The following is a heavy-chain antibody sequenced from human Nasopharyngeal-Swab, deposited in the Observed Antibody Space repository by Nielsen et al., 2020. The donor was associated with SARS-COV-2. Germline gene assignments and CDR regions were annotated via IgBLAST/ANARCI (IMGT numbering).Heavy chain of an antibody. CDR3: VSTGRPGYSSAGALDY. CDR1: GGSISSYY. D-gene: IGHD6-25*01. CDR2: IYYSGST. J-gene: IGHJ4*02. Sequence: SETLSLTCTVSGGSISSYYWSWIRQPPGKGLEWIGYIYYSGSTNYNPSLKSRVTISVDTSKNQFSLKLSSVTAADTAVYYCVSTGRPGYSSAGALDYWGQGTLVTVSS. V-gene: IGHV4-59*13.